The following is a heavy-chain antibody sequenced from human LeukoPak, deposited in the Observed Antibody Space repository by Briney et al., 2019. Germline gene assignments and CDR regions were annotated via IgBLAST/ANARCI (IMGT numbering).Heavy chain of an antibody. CDR1: GFTFKSYA. CDR2: ISYDGSNK. CDR3: AREHYKYYFDY. J-gene: IGHJ4*02. Sequence: PGGSLRLSCSASGFTFKSYAMHWVRQAPGKGLEWVAVISYDGSNKYYADSVKGRFTISRDNSKNTLYLQMNSLRAEDTAVYYCAREHYKYYFDYWGQGTLVTVSS. V-gene: IGHV3-30*04. D-gene: IGHD4-11*01.